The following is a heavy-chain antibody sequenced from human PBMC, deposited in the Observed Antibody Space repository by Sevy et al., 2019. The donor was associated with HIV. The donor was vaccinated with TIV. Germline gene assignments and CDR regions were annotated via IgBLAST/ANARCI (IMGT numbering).Heavy chain of an antibody. D-gene: IGHD2-2*03. V-gene: IGHV3-23*01. CDR1: GFTFNIYE. CDR3: AKDKWRYGYCSSTSCPESYYYYGMDV. CDR2: ISGSGGST. Sequence: GGSLRLSCVASGFTFNIYEMNWVRQAPGQGLEWVSGISGSGGSTYYADSVKGRFTISRDNPKNTLYLQMKSLRVEDTAVYYCAKDKWRYGYCSSTSCPESYYYYGMDVWGQGTTVTVSS. J-gene: IGHJ6*02.